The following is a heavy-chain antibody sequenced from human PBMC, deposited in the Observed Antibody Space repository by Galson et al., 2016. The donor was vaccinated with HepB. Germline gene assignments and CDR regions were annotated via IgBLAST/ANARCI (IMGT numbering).Heavy chain of an antibody. Sequence: SVKVSCKASGGTFSSYAISWVRQAPGQGLEWMGGITPIFGTANYAQKFQGRVTITADNSTSTAYMDLSSLRAEDTAVYYCARARIVPAAMVYYGMDVWGQGTTVTVSS. CDR3: ARARIVPAAMVYYGMDV. V-gene: IGHV1-69*06. CDR2: ITPIFGTA. CDR1: GGTFSSYA. J-gene: IGHJ6*02. D-gene: IGHD2-2*01.